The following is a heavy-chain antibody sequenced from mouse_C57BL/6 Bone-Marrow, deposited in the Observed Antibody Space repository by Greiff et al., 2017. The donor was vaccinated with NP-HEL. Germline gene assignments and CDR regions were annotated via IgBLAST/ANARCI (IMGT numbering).Heavy chain of an antibody. CDR2: IRSKSSNYAT. V-gene: IGHV10-3*01. CDR3: VRDGERLQYWYFDV. J-gene: IGHJ1*03. Sequence: DVKLVESGGGLVQPKGSLKLSCAASGFTFNTYAMHWVRQAPGKGLEWVARIRSKSSNYATYYADSVKDRFTISRDDSQSMLYLQMNNLKTEDTAMYYCVRDGERLQYWYFDVWGTGTTVTVSS. CDR1: GFTFNTYA. D-gene: IGHD2-2*01.